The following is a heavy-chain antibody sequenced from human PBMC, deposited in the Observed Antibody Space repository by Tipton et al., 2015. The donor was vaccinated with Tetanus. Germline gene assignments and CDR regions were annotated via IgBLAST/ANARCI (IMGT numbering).Heavy chain of an antibody. V-gene: IGHV5-51*01. D-gene: IGHD3-3*01. CDR2: IYPGDSDT. Sequence: QLVQSGAEMRKSGGSLKISCKTSGYFFDTHWIAWVRQMPGKGLEWMGIIYPGDSDTRYSASFQGQVTMSVDRSTATAYLQWGSLKASDTAIYYCARHFGEMLYAPFRFDPWGQGTLVTVSS. CDR3: ARHFGEMLYAPFRFDP. CDR1: GYFFDTHW. J-gene: IGHJ5*02.